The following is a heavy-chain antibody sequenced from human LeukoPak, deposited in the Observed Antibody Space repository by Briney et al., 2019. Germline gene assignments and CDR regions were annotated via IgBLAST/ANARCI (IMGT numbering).Heavy chain of an antibody. D-gene: IGHD3-3*01. V-gene: IGHV4-34*01. CDR3: ARGMGFWSGYVVY. CDR1: GGSFSGYY. J-gene: IGHJ4*02. CDR2: INHSGST. Sequence: ETLSLTCAVYGGSFSGYYWSWIRQPPGKGLEWIGEINHSGSTNYNPSLKSRVTISVDTSKNQFSLKLSSVTAADTAVYYCARGMGFWSGYVVYWGQGTLVTVSS.